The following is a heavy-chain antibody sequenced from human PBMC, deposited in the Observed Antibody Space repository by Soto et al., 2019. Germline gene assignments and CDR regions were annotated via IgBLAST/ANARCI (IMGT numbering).Heavy chain of an antibody. CDR2: IGTAGDT. D-gene: IGHD6-19*01. V-gene: IGHV3-13*01. CDR1: GFTFSSYD. Sequence: GGSLRLSCAASGFTFSSYDMHWVRQATGKGLEWVSAIGTAGDTYYPGSVKGRFTISRENAKNSLYFQMNSLRAGDTAVYYCARHTSLSSGWSYYYYYYGMDVWGQGTTVTVSS. CDR3: ARHTSLSSGWSYYYYYYGMDV. J-gene: IGHJ6*02.